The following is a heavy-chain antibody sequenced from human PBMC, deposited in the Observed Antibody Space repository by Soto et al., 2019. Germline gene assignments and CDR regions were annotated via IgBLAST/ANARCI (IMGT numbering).Heavy chain of an antibody. V-gene: IGHV1-2*02. CDR3: AILYLNKPYYYYGMDV. CDR2: INPNSGGT. CDR1: GYTFTGYY. J-gene: IGHJ6*02. Sequence: ASVKVSCKASGYTFTGYYMYWVRQAPGQGLEWMGWINPNSGGTNYAQKFQGRVTMTRDTSISTAYMELSRLRSDDTAVYYCAILYLNKPYYYYGMDVWGQGTTVTVSS.